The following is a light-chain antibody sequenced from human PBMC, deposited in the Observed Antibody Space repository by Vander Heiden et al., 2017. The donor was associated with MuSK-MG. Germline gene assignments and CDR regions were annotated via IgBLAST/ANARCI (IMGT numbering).Light chain of an antibody. V-gene: IGKV1-39*01. Sequence: DIQMTQSPLSLSASVGDRVTITCRASENINNYLNWYQQRPGKAPKLLIFAASRLESGVPSRFSGSGSGTDFTLTITSLQPEDFATYYCQQSYTTPTFTFGRGTKVDIK. CDR2: AAS. CDR3: QQSYTTPTFT. CDR1: ENINNY. J-gene: IGKJ3*01.